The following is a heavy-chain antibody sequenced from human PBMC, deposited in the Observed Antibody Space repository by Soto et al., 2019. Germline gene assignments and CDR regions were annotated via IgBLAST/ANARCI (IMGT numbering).Heavy chain of an antibody. D-gene: IGHD2-15*01. CDR3: ARGGIVVVVAATGY. J-gene: IGHJ4*02. Sequence: QVQLVESGGGVVQPGRSLRLSCAASGFSLSNYGMHWVRQAPGKGLEWVAVISYDGSEKYYADSVKGRFTISRDNSKNTLYLQMNSLRAEDTAVYYCARGGIVVVVAATGYWGQGTLVTVSS. V-gene: IGHV3-30*03. CDR1: GFSLSNYG. CDR2: ISYDGSEK.